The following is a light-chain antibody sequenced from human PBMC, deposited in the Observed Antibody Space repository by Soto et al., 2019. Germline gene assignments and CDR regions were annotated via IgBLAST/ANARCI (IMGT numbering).Light chain of an antibody. CDR3: QQYKTYWT. CDR1: QSISSW. V-gene: IGKV1-5*01. J-gene: IGKJ1*01. CDR2: GAS. Sequence: DIQMTQSPSTLSASVGDRVTITCRASQSISSWLAWYQQKPGKAPKLLIYGASSLETGVPSRFSGSGSGTEFTLTISSLQPDDFATYYCQQYKTYWTFGQGTKVEIK.